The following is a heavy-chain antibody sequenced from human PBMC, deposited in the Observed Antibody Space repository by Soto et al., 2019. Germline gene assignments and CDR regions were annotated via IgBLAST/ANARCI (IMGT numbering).Heavy chain of an antibody. CDR1: GYTFTSYG. D-gene: IGHD3-9*01. CDR3: ARGPARLRYFDWLLSSMDV. J-gene: IGHJ6*02. Sequence: QVQLVQSGAEVKKPGASVKVSCKASGYTFTSYGISWVRQAPGQGLEWMGWISAYNGNTNYAQKLQGRVTMTTDTXXSXAXKERRSLRSDDTAVYYCARGPARLRYFDWLLSSMDVWGQGTTVTVSS. V-gene: IGHV1-18*01. CDR2: ISAYNGNT.